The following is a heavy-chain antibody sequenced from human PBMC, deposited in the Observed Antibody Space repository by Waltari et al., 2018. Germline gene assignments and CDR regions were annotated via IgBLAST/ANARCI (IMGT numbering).Heavy chain of an antibody. Sequence: QIQLVESGGGVVQPGMSLSLSCEASGISLGTYGMHWVRQAPGKGLEWVALIFFGGGDSFYADSVRGRFTISRDNSKNTLYLDINSLRLDDTAIYYCAKDAFGNTYLDHWGQGTLVTVSS. CDR3: AKDAFGNTYLDH. D-gene: IGHD3-10*01. CDR2: IFFGGGDS. CDR1: GISLGTYG. V-gene: IGHV3-30*19. J-gene: IGHJ4*02.